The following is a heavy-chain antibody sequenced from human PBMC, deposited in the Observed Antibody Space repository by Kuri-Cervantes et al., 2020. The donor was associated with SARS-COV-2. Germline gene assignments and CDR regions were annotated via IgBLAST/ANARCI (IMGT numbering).Heavy chain of an antibody. V-gene: IGHV1-3*01. J-gene: IGHJ4*02. D-gene: IGHD6-13*01. CDR2: INAGNGNT. CDR3: ARAPPGAADRPLDY. CDR1: GYTFTSYA. Sequence: ASVKVSCKASGYTFTSYAMHWVRQAPGQRLEWMGWINAGNGNTKYSQKFQGRVTITRDTSASTAYMELSSLRSEDTAVYYCARAPPGAADRPLDYWGQGTQVTVSS.